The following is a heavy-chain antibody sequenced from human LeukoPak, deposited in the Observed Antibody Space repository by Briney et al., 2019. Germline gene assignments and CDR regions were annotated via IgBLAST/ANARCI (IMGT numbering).Heavy chain of an antibody. J-gene: IGHJ4*02. Sequence: GASLKISGQCSGSLFTSYWIAWVRQLPGKGLEWLGIIYPGDSDTRYSPSFQGQVTISADKSISTAYLQWSSLKASDTAMYYCARIYYDSSGYYVYYFDYWGQGTLVTVSS. CDR2: IYPGDSDT. CDR1: GSLFTSYW. V-gene: IGHV5-51*01. CDR3: ARIYYDSSGYYVYYFDY. D-gene: IGHD3-22*01.